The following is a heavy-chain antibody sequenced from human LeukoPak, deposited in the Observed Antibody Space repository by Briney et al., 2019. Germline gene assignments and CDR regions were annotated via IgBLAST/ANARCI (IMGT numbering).Heavy chain of an antibody. D-gene: IGHD2-2*01. J-gene: IGHJ4*02. Sequence: SETLSLTCIVSGGSISSTSYYWGWIRQSPGKGLEWIRSFYYSGSIFDNRSLRSRVTISIDMSKNQFLLKLTSVTAADTAVYYCARYCSSTSCYSGGYFDYWGQGTLVTVSS. CDR3: ARYCSSTSCYSGGYFDY. CDR2: FYYSGSI. V-gene: IGHV4-39*07. CDR1: GGSISSTSYY.